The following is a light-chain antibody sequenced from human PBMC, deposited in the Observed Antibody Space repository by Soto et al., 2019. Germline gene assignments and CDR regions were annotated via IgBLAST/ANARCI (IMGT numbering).Light chain of an antibody. CDR1: ALPKQY. CDR3: QSSDSSGRYPYV. J-gene: IGLJ1*01. V-gene: IGLV3-25*02. Sequence: SYELAPPPSLSVYPGQTARITCSGDALPKQYAYWYQQKPGQAPVAVIKQDNERPSGIPERFSGSSSGTTVTLSISGVQAEDEADHYCQSSDSSGRYPYVFGTGTKVT. CDR2: QDN.